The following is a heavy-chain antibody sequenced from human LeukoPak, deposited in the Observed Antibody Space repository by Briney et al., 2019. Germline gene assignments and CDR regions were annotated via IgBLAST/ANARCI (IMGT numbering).Heavy chain of an antibody. CDR1: GCTFTSYG. D-gene: IGHD3-22*01. CDR3: ASGQLNYYDSSGYYNWFDP. Sequence: SVKVSCKASGCTFTSYGISWVRQAPGQGLEWMGRIIPILGIANYAQKFQGRVTITADKSTSTAYMELSSLRSEDTAVYYCASGQLNYYDSSGYYNWFDPWGQGTLVTVSS. J-gene: IGHJ5*02. CDR2: IIPILGIA. V-gene: IGHV1-69*04.